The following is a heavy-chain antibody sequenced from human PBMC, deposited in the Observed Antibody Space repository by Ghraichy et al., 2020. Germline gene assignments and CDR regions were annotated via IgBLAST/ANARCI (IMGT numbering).Heavy chain of an antibody. CDR1: GFTFSSYS. CDR3: ARGYCSISSCLYYMDG. J-gene: IGHJ6*03. D-gene: IGHD2-2*01. V-gene: IGHV3-48*01. CDR2: ISGSSSTI. Sequence: GESLRLSCAASGFTFSSYSMNWVRQAPGKGLEWVSYISGSSSTISYADSVKGRFTISRDNAENSLYLQMNSLRAEDTAGYYCARGYCSISSCLYYMDGWGKGTTFTVSS.